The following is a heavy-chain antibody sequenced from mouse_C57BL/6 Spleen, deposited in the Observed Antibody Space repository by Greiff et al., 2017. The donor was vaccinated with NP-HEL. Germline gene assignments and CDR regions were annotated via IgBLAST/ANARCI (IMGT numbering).Heavy chain of an antibody. J-gene: IGHJ2*01. V-gene: IGHV1-39*01. CDR2: INPNYGST. CDR1: GYSFTDYN. Sequence: EVQLQQSGPELVKPGASVKLSCKASGYSFTDYNMNWVKQSTGKSLEWIGVINPNYGSTSYNQKFKGKATLTVDQSSSTAYMQLNSLTSEDSAIYYCARYGNQVADYFDDWGQGTTLTVSS. CDR3: ARYGNQVADYFDD. D-gene: IGHD6-1*01.